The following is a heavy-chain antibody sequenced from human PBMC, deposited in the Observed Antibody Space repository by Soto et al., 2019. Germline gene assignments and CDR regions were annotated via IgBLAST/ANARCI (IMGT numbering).Heavy chain of an antibody. V-gene: IGHV4-61*08. CDR2: IYYSGST. CDR3: ARGWNCARTSCYFDY. D-gene: IGHD2-2*01. J-gene: IGHJ4*02. Sequence: SETLSLTCTVSGGSISSGDYYWSWIRQPPGKGLEWIGYIYYSGSTNYNPSLKSRVTISVDTSKNQFSLKLSSVTAADTAVYYCARGWNCARTSCYFDYWGQGILVTVSS. CDR1: GGSISSGDYY.